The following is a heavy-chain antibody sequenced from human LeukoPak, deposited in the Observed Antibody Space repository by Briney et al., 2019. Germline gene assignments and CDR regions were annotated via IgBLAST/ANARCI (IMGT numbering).Heavy chain of an antibody. Sequence: ASVKVSCKASGYTFTSYYMHWVRQAPGQGLEWMGWINPNSGGTNYAQKFQGRVTMTRDTSISTAYMELSRLRSDDTAGYYCARFTGGNTGWYGGGSIDYWGQGTLVTVSS. CDR3: ARFTGGNTGWYGGGSIDY. CDR1: GYTFTSYY. J-gene: IGHJ4*02. D-gene: IGHD6-19*01. CDR2: INPNSGGT. V-gene: IGHV1-2*02.